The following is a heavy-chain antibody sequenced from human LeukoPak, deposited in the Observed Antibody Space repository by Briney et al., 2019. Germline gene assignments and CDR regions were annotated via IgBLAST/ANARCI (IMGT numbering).Heavy chain of an antibody. CDR3: ASGRYLTGYFFGFDI. CDR2: ITHSGST. D-gene: IGHD3-9*01. V-gene: IGHV4-34*01. CDR1: GGSLSGYY. J-gene: IGHJ3*02. Sequence: PSETLSLTCGVYGGSLSGYYWSWIRQPPGKGLEWIGEITHSGSTNYKPSLKSRVTESVDTSKNQFSLKMSSVTAADTAVYYCASGRYLTGYFFGFDIWGQGTMVTISS.